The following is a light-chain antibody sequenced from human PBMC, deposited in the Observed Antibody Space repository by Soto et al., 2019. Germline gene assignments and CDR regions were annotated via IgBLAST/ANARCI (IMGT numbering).Light chain of an antibody. CDR3: MQGTHWPPRYT. CDR2: AAS. CDR1: QGISSW. Sequence: DIQMTQSPSSVSASVGDRVTVTCRASQGISSWLAWYQKKPGKAPKLLIYAASSLQSGVPSRFSGSGSGTDFTLKISRVEAEDVAVYYCMQGTHWPPRYTFGQGTKLEIK. V-gene: IGKV1-12*01. J-gene: IGKJ2*01.